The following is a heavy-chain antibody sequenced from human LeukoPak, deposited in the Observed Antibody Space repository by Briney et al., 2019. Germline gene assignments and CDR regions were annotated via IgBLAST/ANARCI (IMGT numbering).Heavy chain of an antibody. CDR3: ARDRSEAYYFDY. CDR1: GYTFTGYY. Sequence: ASVKVSCKASGYTFTGYYMHWVRQAPGQGLEWMGWINPNSGGTNYAQKFQGRVTMTRDTSISTAYTELSRLRSDDTAVYYCARDRSEAYYFDYWGQGTLVTVSS. CDR2: INPNSGGT. J-gene: IGHJ4*02. V-gene: IGHV1-2*02.